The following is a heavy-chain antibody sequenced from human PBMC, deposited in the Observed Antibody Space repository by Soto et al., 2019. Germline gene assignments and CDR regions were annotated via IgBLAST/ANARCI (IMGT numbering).Heavy chain of an antibody. J-gene: IGHJ5*02. Sequence: SVKVSCKASGYIFTGYYIHWVRQAPGQGLEWMGRIIPIIGIINYAQKFQGRVTITADKFTGTAYMELTRLRSDDTAVYYCAGDPDSHYNDSHASSYPWGQGTLVTVSS. CDR3: AGDPDSHYNDSHASSYP. D-gene: IGHD3-22*01. V-gene: IGHV1-69*04. CDR1: GYIFTGYY. CDR2: IIPIIGII.